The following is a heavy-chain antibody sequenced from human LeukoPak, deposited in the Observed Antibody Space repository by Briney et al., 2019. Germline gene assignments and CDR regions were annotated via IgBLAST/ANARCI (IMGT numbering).Heavy chain of an antibody. CDR3: ARVRHSGGYDY. CDR2: IYHSGST. Sequence: SETLSLTCTVSGGSISSGGYYWSWIRQPPGKGLEWIGYIYHSGSTYYNPSLKSRVTISVDRSKNQFSLKLSSVTAADTAVYYCARVRHSGGYDYWGQGTLVTVSS. D-gene: IGHD2-15*01. J-gene: IGHJ4*02. CDR1: GGSISSGGYY. V-gene: IGHV4-30-2*01.